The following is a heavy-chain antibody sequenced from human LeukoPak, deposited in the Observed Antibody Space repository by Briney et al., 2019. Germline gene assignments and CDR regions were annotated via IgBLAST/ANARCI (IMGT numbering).Heavy chain of an antibody. CDR1: GGSINSGSYY. D-gene: IGHD2-15*01. J-gene: IGHJ4*02. Sequence: PSETLSLTCTVSGGSINSGSYYWSWIRQPAGKGLEWIGRIHTRGSTNYSPSLKSRVTISVDTSKNQFSLKLSSVTAADTAVYYCARGARRWCSGGSCYYFDYWGQGTLVTVSS. CDR2: IHTRGST. V-gene: IGHV4-61*02. CDR3: ARGARRWCSGGSCYYFDY.